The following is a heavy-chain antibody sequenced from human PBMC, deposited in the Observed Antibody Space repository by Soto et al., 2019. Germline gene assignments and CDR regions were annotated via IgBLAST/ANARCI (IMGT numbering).Heavy chain of an antibody. CDR1: GGTFSSYT. CDR2: IIPILGIA. Sequence: SVKVSCKASGGTFSSYTISWVRQAPGQGLEWMGRIIPILGIANYAQKFQGRVTITADKSTSTAYMKLSSLRSEDTAVYYCARSSSSSLTGPIEDYYYYMDVWGKGTTVTISS. CDR3: ARSSSSSLTGPIEDYYYYMDV. J-gene: IGHJ6*03. V-gene: IGHV1-69*02. D-gene: IGHD6-6*01.